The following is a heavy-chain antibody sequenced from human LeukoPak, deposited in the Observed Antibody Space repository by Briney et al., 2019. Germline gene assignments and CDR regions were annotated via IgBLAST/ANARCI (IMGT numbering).Heavy chain of an antibody. D-gene: IGHD3-10*01. CDR2: ISGISTYI. J-gene: IGHJ4*02. CDR3: ARFDASGSYYYFDY. V-gene: IGHV3-21*01. Sequence: PGGSLRLSCAASGSTFSSYSMNWVRQAPGKGLEWVSSISGISTYIYYADSLKGRFTISRDNAKNSLYLQMNSLGAEDTAVYYCARFDASGSYYYFDYWGQGTLVTVSS. CDR1: GSTFSSYS.